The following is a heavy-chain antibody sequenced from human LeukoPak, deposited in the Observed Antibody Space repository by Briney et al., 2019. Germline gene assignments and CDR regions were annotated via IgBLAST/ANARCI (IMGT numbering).Heavy chain of an antibody. J-gene: IGHJ6*02. D-gene: IGHD4-17*01. CDR3: ARPDGDYGFGHYYGVDV. CDR2: ISAYNANT. CDR1: GYTFTNYG. Sequence: EASVKVSCKASGYTFTNYGVSWVRQAPGQGLEWMGWISAYNANTNYAQKFQGRVTMATDTSTSTAYMELRSLSSDDTAVYYCARPDGDYGFGHYYGVDVWGQGTTVIVSS. V-gene: IGHV1-18*01.